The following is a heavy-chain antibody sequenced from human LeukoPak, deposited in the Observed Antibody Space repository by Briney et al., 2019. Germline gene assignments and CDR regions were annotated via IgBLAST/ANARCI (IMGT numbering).Heavy chain of an antibody. D-gene: IGHD6-13*01. V-gene: IGHV1-18*01. Sequence: ASVKVSCKASGYTFTSYGISWVRQAPGRGLEWMGWISAYNGNTNYAQKLQGRVTMTTDTSTSTAYMELRSLRSDDTAVYYCAVAAAGKAYNWFDPWGQGTLVTVSS. CDR1: GYTFTSYG. J-gene: IGHJ5*02. CDR2: ISAYNGNT. CDR3: AVAAAGKAYNWFDP.